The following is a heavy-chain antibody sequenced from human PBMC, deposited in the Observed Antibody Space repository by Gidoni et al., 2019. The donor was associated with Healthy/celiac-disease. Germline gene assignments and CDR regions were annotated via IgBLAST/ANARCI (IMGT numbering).Heavy chain of an antibody. V-gene: IGHV5-51*01. D-gene: IGHD6-19*01. J-gene: IGHJ2*01. CDR3: ARRGLESSGWYTNYWYFDL. CDR2: IYPGDSDT. CDR1: GYSFPSYW. Sequence: EVQLVQSGAEVKKPGESLKISCKGSGYSFPSYWIGWVRQMPGKGLEWMGIIYPGDSDTRYSPSFQGQVTISADKSISTAYLQWSSLKASDTAMYYCARRGLESSGWYTNYWYFDLWGRGTLVTVSS.